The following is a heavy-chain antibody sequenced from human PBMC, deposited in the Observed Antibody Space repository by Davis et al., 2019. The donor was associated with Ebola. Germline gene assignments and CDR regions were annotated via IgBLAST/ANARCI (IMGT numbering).Heavy chain of an antibody. V-gene: IGHV1-2*02. CDR1: GYNFLGYY. J-gene: IGHJ4*02. Sequence: ASVKVSCKASGYNFLGYYVYWVRQAPGQRPECMGYIKPHNGETSYLQRFQGRVTMTRDTSISTAYMELNSLRSYDSAIYYCARGWQGMASSMDNWGQGTLVTVSS. CDR2: IKPHNGET. CDR3: ARGWQGMASSMDN. D-gene: IGHD5-24*01.